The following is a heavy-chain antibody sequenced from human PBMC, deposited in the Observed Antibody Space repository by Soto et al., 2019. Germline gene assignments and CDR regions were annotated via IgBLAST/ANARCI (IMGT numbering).Heavy chain of an antibody. Sequence: QVQLVQSGAEVKKPGSSVKVSCKASGGTFSSYTISWVRQAPGQGLEWMGRIIPILGIANYAQKFQGRVTITADKSTSTAYMELSSLRSEDTAVYYCASQSSTAAIAYCGGDCYPYWGQGTLVTVSS. CDR1: GGTFSSYT. CDR3: ASQSSTAAIAYCGGDCYPY. V-gene: IGHV1-69*02. CDR2: IIPILGIA. J-gene: IGHJ4*02. D-gene: IGHD2-21*02.